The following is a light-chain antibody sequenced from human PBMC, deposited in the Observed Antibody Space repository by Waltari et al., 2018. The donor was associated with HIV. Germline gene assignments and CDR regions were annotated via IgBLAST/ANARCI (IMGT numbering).Light chain of an antibody. CDR3: QSADTSYTSRV. V-gene: IGLV3-25*03. CDR1: VLAKQY. CDR2: KDT. Sequence: SYELTQPHSVSVSPGQTARIPCSGDVLAKQYAYWYQQKPGQAPVVVIYKDTERPSGIPERFSGSSSGTTVTLTISGVQPDDEADYYCQSADTSYTSRVFGIGTKVTVL. J-gene: IGLJ1*01.